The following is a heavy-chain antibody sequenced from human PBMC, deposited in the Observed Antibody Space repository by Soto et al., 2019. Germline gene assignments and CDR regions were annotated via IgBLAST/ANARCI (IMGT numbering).Heavy chain of an antibody. D-gene: IGHD3-10*01. CDR2: ISGSGGST. V-gene: IGHV3-23*01. J-gene: IGHJ4*02. Sequence: GGSLRLSCAASGFTFSSYAMSWVRQAPGKGLEWVSAISGSGGSTYYADSVKGRFTISRDNSKNTLYLQMNSLRAEDTAVYYCAKHLPRVTMVRGELDYWGQGTLVTVSS. CDR1: GFTFSSYA. CDR3: AKHLPRVTMVRGELDY.